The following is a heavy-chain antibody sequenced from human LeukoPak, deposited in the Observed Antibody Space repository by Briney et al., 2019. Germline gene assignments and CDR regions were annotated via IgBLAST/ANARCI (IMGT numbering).Heavy chain of an antibody. CDR2: ISYDGSNK. CDR3: ARDAWGVIAAAGHTLRY. J-gene: IGHJ4*02. V-gene: IGHV3-30-3*01. Sequence: GGSLRLSCAASGFTFSSYAMHWVRQAPGKGLEWVAVISYDGSNKYYADSVKGRFTISRDNSKNTLYLQMNSLRAEDTAVYYCARDAWGVIAAAGHTLRYWGQGTLVTVSS. CDR1: GFTFSSYA. D-gene: IGHD6-13*01.